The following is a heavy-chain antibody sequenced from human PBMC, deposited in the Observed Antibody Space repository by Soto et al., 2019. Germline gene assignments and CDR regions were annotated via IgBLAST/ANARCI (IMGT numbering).Heavy chain of an antibody. CDR2: IYYSGST. Sequence: QVQLQESGPGLVKPSETLSLTCTVSGGSISSYYWSWIRQPPGKGLEWIGYIYYSGSTNYNPSLKSRVTISVDTYKNQFSLKLSSVTAADTAVYYCARDWRAEAEDWYFDLWGRGTLVTVCS. D-gene: IGHD3-3*01. CDR3: ARDWRAEAEDWYFDL. CDR1: GGSISSYY. V-gene: IGHV4-59*01. J-gene: IGHJ2*01.